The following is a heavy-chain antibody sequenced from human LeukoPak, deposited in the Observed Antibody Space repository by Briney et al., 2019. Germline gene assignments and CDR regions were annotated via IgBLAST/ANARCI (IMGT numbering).Heavy chain of an antibody. D-gene: IGHD5-24*01. CDR2: YYSGSP. V-gene: IGHV4-59*12. J-gene: IGHJ4*02. CDR3: ARGGLATISSFIANYFDY. CDR1: GSSINNYS. Sequence: SETLSLTCSVSGSSINNYSWSWIRQSPGRGLEWIGFYYSGSPNYNPSLKSRVTISVDTSKNQFSLKLSSVTAADTAVYYCARGGLATISSFIANYFDYWGQGTLVTVSS.